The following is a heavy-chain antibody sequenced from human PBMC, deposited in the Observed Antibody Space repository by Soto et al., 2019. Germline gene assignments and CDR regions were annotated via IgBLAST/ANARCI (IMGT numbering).Heavy chain of an antibody. J-gene: IGHJ6*02. CDR2: ISAGGVST. D-gene: IGHD3-3*01. CDR3: ARSFPKLRFLEWLLPQLDYYGMDV. CDR1: GFTFGFNA. Sequence: GGSLRLSCAATGFTFGFNALSWVRQAPGKGLEWVSSISAGGVSTNYADSVRGRFTISRDNSKNTLYLQMNSLSAEDTAVYYCARSFPKLRFLEWLLPQLDYYGMDVWGQGT. V-gene: IGHV3-23*01.